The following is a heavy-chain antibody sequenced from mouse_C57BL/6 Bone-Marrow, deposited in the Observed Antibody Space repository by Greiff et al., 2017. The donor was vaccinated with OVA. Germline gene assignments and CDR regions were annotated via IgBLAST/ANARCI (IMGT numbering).Heavy chain of an antibody. V-gene: IGHV2-2*01. D-gene: IGHD2-2*01. J-gene: IGHJ3*02. CDR3: ATEGGGYAS. Sequence: VKLVESGPGLVQPSQSLSITCTVSGFSLTSYGVHWVRQSPGKGLGWLGVIWSGGSTDYNAAFISRLSISKDNSKSQVFFKMNSLQADDTAIYYCATEGGGYASWGQGTLVTVSA. CDR2: IWSGGST. CDR1: GFSLTSYG.